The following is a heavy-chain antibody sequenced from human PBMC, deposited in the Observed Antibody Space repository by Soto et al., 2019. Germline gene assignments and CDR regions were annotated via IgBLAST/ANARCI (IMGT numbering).Heavy chain of an antibody. V-gene: IGHV1-18*01. CDR3: ARDGRDIVVGGDFDY. CDR2: ISAYNGNT. J-gene: IGHJ4*02. D-gene: IGHD2-2*01. CDR1: GYTFTSYG. Sequence: ASVKVSCTASGYTFTSYGIIWVRQAPGQGLEWMGWISAYNGNTNYAQKLQGRVTMTTDTSTSTAYMELRSLRSDDTAVYYCARDGRDIVVGGDFDYWGQGTLVTVSS.